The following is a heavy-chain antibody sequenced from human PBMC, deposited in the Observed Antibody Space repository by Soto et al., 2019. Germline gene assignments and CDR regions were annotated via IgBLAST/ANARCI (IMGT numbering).Heavy chain of an antibody. CDR1: GGTFSSYA. CDR3: ATQGGYSYGFYFDY. Sequence: QVQLVQSGAEVKKPGSSVKVSCKASGGTFSSYAISWVRQAPGQGLEWMGGIIPIFGTANYAQKFQGSVTITADASTSTAYMELSSLRSEDTAVYYCATQGGYSYGFYFDYWGQGTLVTVSS. D-gene: IGHD5-18*01. V-gene: IGHV1-69*01. CDR2: IIPIFGTA. J-gene: IGHJ4*02.